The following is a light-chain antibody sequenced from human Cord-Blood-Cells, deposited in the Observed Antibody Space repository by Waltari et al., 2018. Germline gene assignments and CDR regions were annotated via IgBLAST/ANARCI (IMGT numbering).Light chain of an antibody. CDR2: GAS. V-gene: IGKV3-20*01. CDR3: QQYGSSPYT. Sequence: EIVLTQSPGTLSLSPGERAPLSCRASQSVSSSYLAWYQQKPGQAPRLLIYGASSRATGIPDRFSGSGSGTDFTLTISRLEPEDFVVYYCQQYGSSPYTFGQGTKLEIK. CDR1: QSVSSSY. J-gene: IGKJ2*01.